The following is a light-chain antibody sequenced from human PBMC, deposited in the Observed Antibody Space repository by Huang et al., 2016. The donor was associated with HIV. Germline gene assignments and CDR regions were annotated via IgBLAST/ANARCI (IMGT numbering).Light chain of an antibody. CDR3: QQVSSYPRT. V-gene: IGKV1-9*01. CDR2: VAS. J-gene: IGKJ1*01. CDR1: QAISSY. Sequence: IQLTQSPSSLSASVGARVTITCRTSQAISSYLAWYQQKPGRAPKLLISVASTLQSGVPSRFSGSGSGTEFTLTINSLQPEDLATYFCQQVSSYPRTFGQGTKVEIK.